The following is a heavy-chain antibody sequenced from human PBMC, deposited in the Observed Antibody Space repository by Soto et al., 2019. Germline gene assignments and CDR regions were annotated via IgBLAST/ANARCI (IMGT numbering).Heavy chain of an antibody. J-gene: IGHJ4*02. Sequence: SETLCVRCTVAGGSIGSSSDYWGWIRQPPGKGLEWIGSIYYSGSTYYNPSLKSRVTISVDTSKNQFSLKLSSVTAADTAVYYCARGLRYFDWLSPYYFDYWGQGTLVTVSS. CDR2: IYYSGST. D-gene: IGHD3-9*01. CDR1: GGSIGSSSDY. CDR3: ARGLRYFDWLSPYYFDY. V-gene: IGHV4-39*01.